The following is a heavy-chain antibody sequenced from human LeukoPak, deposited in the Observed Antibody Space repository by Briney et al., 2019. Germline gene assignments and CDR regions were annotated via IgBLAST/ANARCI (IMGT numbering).Heavy chain of an antibody. CDR1: GYTFTGYY. J-gene: IGHJ4*02. D-gene: IGHD5-18*01. Sequence: GASVKVSCKASGYTFTGYYMHWVRQAPGQGLEWMGWINPNSGGTNYAQKFQGRVTMTRDTSISTAYMEPSRLRSDDTAVYYCARGGYSYGYSGPYYFDYWGQGTLVTVSS. CDR2: INPNSGGT. CDR3: ARGGYSYGYSGPYYFDY. V-gene: IGHV1-2*02.